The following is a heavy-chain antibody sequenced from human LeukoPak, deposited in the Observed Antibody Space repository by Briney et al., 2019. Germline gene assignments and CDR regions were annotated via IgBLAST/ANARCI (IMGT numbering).Heavy chain of an antibody. J-gene: IGHJ4*02. CDR2: IRYGGSNK. D-gene: IGHD5-18*01. CDR1: GFTFSSYG. V-gene: IGHV3-30*02. CDR3: AKERGYSYGFDY. Sequence: PGGSLRLSCAASGFTFSSYGMNWVRQAPGKGLEWVAFIRYGGSNKYYADSVKGRFTISGDNSKNTLYLQMNSLRAEDTAVYYCAKERGYSYGFDYWGQGTLVTVSS.